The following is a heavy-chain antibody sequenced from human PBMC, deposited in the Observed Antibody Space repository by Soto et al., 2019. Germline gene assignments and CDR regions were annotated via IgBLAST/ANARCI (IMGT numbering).Heavy chain of an antibody. CDR3: ARGAYSSGWYPYDAFDI. D-gene: IGHD6-13*01. Sequence: GASVKVSCKASGYTFTSYDINWVRQATGQGLEWMGWMNPNSGNTGYAQKFQGRVTVTRNTSISTAYMELSSLRSEDTAVYYCARGAYSSGWYPYDAFDIWGQGTMVTVSS. J-gene: IGHJ3*02. CDR1: GYTFTSYD. CDR2: MNPNSGNT. V-gene: IGHV1-8*01.